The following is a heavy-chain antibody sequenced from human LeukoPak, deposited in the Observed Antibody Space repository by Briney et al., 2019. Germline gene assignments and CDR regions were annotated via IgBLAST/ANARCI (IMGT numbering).Heavy chain of an antibody. D-gene: IGHD3-10*01. CDR3: ARDRGTAFDELIPAYHMDV. V-gene: IGHV1-2*02. CDR1: GYTSTGHC. J-gene: IGHJ6*03. CDR2: IDPNTGGT. Sequence: ASVKVSCKASGYTSTGHCIHWVRQAPGQGPEWMGWIDPNTGGTNYGQKFQGRVTMTRDASLTTAYMELSGLKSDDTALYYCARDRGTAFDELIPAYHMDVWGEGTTVTVSS.